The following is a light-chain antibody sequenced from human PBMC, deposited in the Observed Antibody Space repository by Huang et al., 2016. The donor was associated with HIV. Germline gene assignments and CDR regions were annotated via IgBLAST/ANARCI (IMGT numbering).Light chain of an antibody. Sequence: EVVMTQSPNTLSVSPGERATLSCRASQSISSNLAWYQQKPGQAPRLLFYRSSARAAGVPARFSGSGSGTEFTLTISSLQSEDFAIYYCQQYNNWPPLTFGGGTKVEI. CDR1: QSISSN. V-gene: IGKV3-15*01. CDR3: QQYNNWPPLT. CDR2: RSS. J-gene: IGKJ4*01.